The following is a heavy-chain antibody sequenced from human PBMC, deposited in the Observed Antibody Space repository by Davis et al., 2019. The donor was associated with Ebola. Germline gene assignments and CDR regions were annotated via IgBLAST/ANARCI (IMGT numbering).Heavy chain of an antibody. Sequence: GGSLRLSCAASGFTFSDHYMDWVRQAPGKGLEWVGRTRNKANSYTTEYAASVKGRFTISRDDSKNSLYLQMNSLKTEDTAVYYCARAPVGYCSGGSCFYTFGMDVWGKGTTVTVSS. J-gene: IGHJ6*04. V-gene: IGHV3-72*01. CDR3: ARAPVGYCSGGSCFYTFGMDV. D-gene: IGHD2-15*01. CDR1: GFTFSDHY. CDR2: TRNKANSYTT.